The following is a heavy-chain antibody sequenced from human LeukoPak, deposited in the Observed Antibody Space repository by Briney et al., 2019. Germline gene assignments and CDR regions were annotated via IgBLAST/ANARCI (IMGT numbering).Heavy chain of an antibody. J-gene: IGHJ4*02. CDR1: GFTFSSYS. V-gene: IGHV3-48*02. CDR3: VLVLRYFDWGAFDY. D-gene: IGHD3-9*01. Sequence: PGGSLRLSCAASGFTFSSYSMNWVRQAPGKGLEWVSYISSSSSTIYYADSVKGRFTISRDNAKNSLYLQMNSLRDEDTAVYYCVLVLRYFDWGAFDYWGQGTPVTVSS. CDR2: ISSSSSTI.